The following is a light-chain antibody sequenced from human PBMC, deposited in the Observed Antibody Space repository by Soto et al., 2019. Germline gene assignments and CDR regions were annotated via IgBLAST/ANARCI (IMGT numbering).Light chain of an antibody. CDR1: QSVTSGY. CDR2: GAS. Sequence: EIVLTQSPGTLSLSPGERATLSCRASQSVTSGYLAWYQQKPGQAPRLLIYGASSRATGIPDRFSGSGSGTDFNLTISRLEPEDFAVYYCQQYGSSPLTFGGGTKVEIK. J-gene: IGKJ4*01. V-gene: IGKV3-20*01. CDR3: QQYGSSPLT.